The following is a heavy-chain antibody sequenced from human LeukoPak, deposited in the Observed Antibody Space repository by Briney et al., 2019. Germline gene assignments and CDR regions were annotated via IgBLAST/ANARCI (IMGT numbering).Heavy chain of an antibody. J-gene: IGHJ4*02. CDR2: ISGGGGGT. V-gene: IGHV3-23*01. CDR3: AKDPLSYGGHYFDY. D-gene: IGHD4-23*01. CDR1: GFSFSNYA. Sequence: PGGSLRLSCAASGFSFSNYAMSWVRQAPGKGLEWVSAISGGGGGTYADSVKGRFTISRDNPKNTLYLQMNSLRADDTAVYYCAKDPLSYGGHYFDYWGQGTLVTVSS.